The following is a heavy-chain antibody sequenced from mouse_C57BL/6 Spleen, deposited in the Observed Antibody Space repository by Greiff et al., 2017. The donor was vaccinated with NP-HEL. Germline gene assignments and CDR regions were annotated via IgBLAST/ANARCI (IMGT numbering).Heavy chain of an antibody. V-gene: IGHV8-8*01. D-gene: IGHD1-1*01. CDR2: IWWDDDK. CDR1: GFSLSTFGMG. CDR3: ARMGYYGSSYLPAMDY. Sequence: QVQLKESGPGILQPSQTLSLTCSFSGFSLSTFGMGVGWIRQPSGKGLEWLAHIWWDDDKYYNPALKSRLTISKDTSKNQVFLKIANVDTADTATYYCARMGYYGSSYLPAMDYWGQGTSVTVSS. J-gene: IGHJ4*01.